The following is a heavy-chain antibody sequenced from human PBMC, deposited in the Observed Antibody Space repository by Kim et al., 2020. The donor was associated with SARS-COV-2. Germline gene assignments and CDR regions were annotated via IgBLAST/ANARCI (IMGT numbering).Heavy chain of an antibody. CDR2: I. J-gene: IGHJ4*02. CDR3: AREGTLGHFDY. V-gene: IGHV3-33*01. Sequence: IYYADSVKGRFTISRDNSKNTLYLQMNSLRAEDTAVYYCAREGTLGHFDYWGQGTLVTVSS. D-gene: IGHD3-10*01.